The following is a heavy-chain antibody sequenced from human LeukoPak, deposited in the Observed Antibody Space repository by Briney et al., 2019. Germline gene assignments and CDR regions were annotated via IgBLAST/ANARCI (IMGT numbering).Heavy chain of an antibody. CDR3: ARGVRRVVVAGKLDP. CDR1: GGSISSYY. D-gene: IGHD2-2*01. Sequence: SETLSLTCTVSGGSISSYYWSWIRQPAGKGLEWIGRIYTSGSTNYNPSLKSRVTMSVDTSKNQFSLKLSSVAAADTAVYYCARGVRRVVVAGKLDPWGQGTLVTVSS. CDR2: IYTSGST. V-gene: IGHV4-4*07. J-gene: IGHJ5*02.